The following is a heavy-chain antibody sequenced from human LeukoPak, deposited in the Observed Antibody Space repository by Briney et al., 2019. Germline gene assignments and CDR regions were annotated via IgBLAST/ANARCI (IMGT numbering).Heavy chain of an antibody. D-gene: IGHD5-18*01. V-gene: IGHV4-34*01. J-gene: IGHJ4*02. CDR1: GGSFSGYY. Sequence: PSETLSLTCAVYGGSFSGYYWSWIRQPPGKGLEWIGEINHSGSTNYNPSLKSRVTISVDTSKNQFSLKLSSVTAADTAVYYCASRIDGGYSYGYLDYWGQGTLVTVSS. CDR3: ASRIDGGYSYGYLDY. CDR2: INHSGST.